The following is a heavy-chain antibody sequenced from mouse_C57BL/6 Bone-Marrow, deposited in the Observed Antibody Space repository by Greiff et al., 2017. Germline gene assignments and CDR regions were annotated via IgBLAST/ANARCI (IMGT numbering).Heavy chain of an antibody. Sequence: QVQLQQSGPGLVQPSQCLSITCTVSGFSLTSYGVHWVRQSPGKGLEWLGVIWSGGSTDYNATFISRLSISKDNSKSQVFFNMNSLQAEDTAIYYGARNGLLLWFAYWGQGTLVTVSA. V-gene: IGHV2-2*01. J-gene: IGHJ3*01. CDR3: ARNGLLLWFAY. CDR2: IWSGGST. D-gene: IGHD2-3*01. CDR1: GFSLTSYG.